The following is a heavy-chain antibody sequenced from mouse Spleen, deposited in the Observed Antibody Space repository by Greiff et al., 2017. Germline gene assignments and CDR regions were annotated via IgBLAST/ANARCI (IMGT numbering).Heavy chain of an antibody. CDR2: IDPETGGT. CDR1: GYTFTDYE. CDR3: ARTLIYDHKGGYAMDY. D-gene: IGHD2-3*01. Sequence: QVQLQQSGAELVRPGASVTLSCKASGYTFTDYEMHWVKQTPVHGLEWIGAIDPETGGTAYNQKFKDKATLTADKSSSTAYMQLSSLTYEDSAVYYCARTLIYDHKGGYAMDYWGQGTSVTVSS. J-gene: IGHJ4*01. V-gene: IGHV1-15*01.